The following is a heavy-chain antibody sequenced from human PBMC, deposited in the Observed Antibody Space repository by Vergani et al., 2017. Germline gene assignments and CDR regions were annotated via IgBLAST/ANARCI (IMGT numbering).Heavy chain of an antibody. Sequence: EVQLLESGGDLVQPGGSLRLSCAASGFTFNHYAVNWVPQAPGKGLEWVSGISGSGGSTYYAGSVKGRFTISRDSSKNTLYLQMNSLSAGDTAVYYCAKANPRNSGYDYLYYYHAMDVWGQGTTVTVSS. V-gene: IGHV3-23*01. CDR2: ISGSGGST. D-gene: IGHD5-12*01. CDR3: AKANPRNSGYDYLYYYHAMDV. CDR1: GFTFNHYA. J-gene: IGHJ6*02.